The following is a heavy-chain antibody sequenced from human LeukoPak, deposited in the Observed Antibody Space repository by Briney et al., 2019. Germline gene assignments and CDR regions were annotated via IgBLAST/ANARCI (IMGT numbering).Heavy chain of an antibody. V-gene: IGHV3-21*01. J-gene: IGHJ6*02. D-gene: IGHD2-15*01. CDR1: GFTFSSYS. Sequence: PGGSLRLSCAASGFTFSSYSMNWVRQAPGKGLEWVSSISSSSSYIYYADSVKGRSTISRDNAKNSLYLQMNSLRAEDTAVYYCARDIVVGPEYYYGMDVWGQGTTVTVSS. CDR3: ARDIVVGPEYYYGMDV. CDR2: ISSSSSYI.